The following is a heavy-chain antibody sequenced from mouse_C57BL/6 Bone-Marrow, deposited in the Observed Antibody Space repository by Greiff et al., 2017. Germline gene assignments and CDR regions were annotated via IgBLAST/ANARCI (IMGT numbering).Heavy chain of an antibody. CDR2: INPGSGGT. J-gene: IGHJ2*01. V-gene: IGHV1-54*01. Sequence: VKLQESGAELVRPGTSVKVSCKASGYAFTNYLIEWVKQRPGQGLEWIGVINPGSGGTNYNEKFKGKATLTADKSSSTAYMQLSSLTSEDSAVYFCARGYYGDYWGQGTTLTVSS. CDR1: GYAFTNYL. CDR3: ARGYYGDY.